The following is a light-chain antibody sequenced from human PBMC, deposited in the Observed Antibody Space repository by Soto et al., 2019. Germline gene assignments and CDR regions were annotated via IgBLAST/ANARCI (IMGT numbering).Light chain of an antibody. CDR3: QQSFSFPVT. J-gene: IGKJ2*01. Sequence: DIQMTQSPSSLSASVGDRVTITCRANQTITRYLNWYKQKPGTAPKLLIYAASSLQEGVPSRFRGSGSGTDFTLTISNLQPEDFAAYSCQQSFSFPVTFGQGTKLEIK. CDR1: QTITRY. CDR2: AAS. V-gene: IGKV1-39*01.